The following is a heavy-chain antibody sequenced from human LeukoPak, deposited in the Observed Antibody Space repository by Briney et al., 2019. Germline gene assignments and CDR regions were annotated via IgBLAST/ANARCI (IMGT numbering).Heavy chain of an antibody. J-gene: IGHJ4*02. CDR1: GGSISSYY. Sequence: SETLSLTCTVSGGSISSYYWSWIRQPPGKGLEGIGYIYTSGSTNYNPSLKSRVTISVDTSKNPFSLKLSSVTAADTAVYYCARRGYSYGYFDYWGQGTMVTVSS. V-gene: IGHV4-4*09. CDR2: IYTSGST. CDR3: ARRGYSYGYFDY. D-gene: IGHD5-18*01.